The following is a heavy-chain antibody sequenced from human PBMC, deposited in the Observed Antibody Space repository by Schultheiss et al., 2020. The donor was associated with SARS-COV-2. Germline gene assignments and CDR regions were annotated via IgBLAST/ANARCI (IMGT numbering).Heavy chain of an antibody. CDR1: GYTLTELS. CDR2: INPNSGGT. V-gene: IGHV1-2*02. D-gene: IGHD3-9*01. CDR3: ARRRITIFCLDY. Sequence: ASVKVSCKVSGYTLTELSMHWVRQAPGQGLEWMGWINPNSGGTNYAQKFQGRVTMTRDTSISTAYMELSRLRSDDTAVYYCARRRITIFCLDYWGQGTLVTVSS. J-gene: IGHJ4*02.